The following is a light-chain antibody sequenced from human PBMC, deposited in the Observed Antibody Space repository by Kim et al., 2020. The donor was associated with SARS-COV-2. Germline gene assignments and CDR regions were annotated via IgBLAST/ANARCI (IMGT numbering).Light chain of an antibody. CDR3: EQYVSSTGT. J-gene: IGKJ1*01. CDR2: GAS. CDR1: PRVGSSY. Sequence: SPGERATLSCRASPRVGSSYLSCYTQKTGEAPRLLISGASSRATGIPDRFSGSGSVTDFTLTISRLEPEDFAVYYCEQYVSSTGTFGQGTKVDIK. V-gene: IGKV3-20*01.